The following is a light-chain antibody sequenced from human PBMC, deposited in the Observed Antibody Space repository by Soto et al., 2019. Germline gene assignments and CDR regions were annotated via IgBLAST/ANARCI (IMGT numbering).Light chain of an antibody. CDR3: SSYTSSSTLV. CDR1: SSDVGGYNY. V-gene: IGLV2-14*01. J-gene: IGLJ2*01. CDR2: DVS. Sequence: QSALTQPASVSGSPGQSITISCTGTSSDVGGYNYVSWYQQHPGKAPKLMIYDVSNRPSEVSNRFSGSKSGNTASLTISGLQAEDEADYYCSSYTSSSTLVFGGGPKVTVL.